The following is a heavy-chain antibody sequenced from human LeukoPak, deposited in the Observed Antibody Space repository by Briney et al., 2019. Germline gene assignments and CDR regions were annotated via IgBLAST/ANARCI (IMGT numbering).Heavy chain of an antibody. Sequence: SETLSLTCTVSGGSISSYYWSWIRQPPGKGLEWIGYIYYSGSTNYNPSLKSRVTISADTSKNQFSLKLSSVTAADTAVYYCARSYDILTGYRDYYFDYWGQGTLVTVSS. J-gene: IGHJ4*02. CDR1: GGSISSYY. D-gene: IGHD3-9*01. CDR3: ARSYDILTGYRDYYFDY. CDR2: IYYSGST. V-gene: IGHV4-59*08.